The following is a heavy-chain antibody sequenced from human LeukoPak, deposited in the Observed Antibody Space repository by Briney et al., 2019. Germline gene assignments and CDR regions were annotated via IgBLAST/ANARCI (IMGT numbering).Heavy chain of an antibody. CDR3: ARAKDIVVVPTAPDY. V-gene: IGHV1-3*01. CDR2: INAGNGNT. Sequence: ASVKVSCKASGYTFTGYYMHWVRQAPGQRLEWMGWINAGNGNTKYSERFQGRVTITRDTAASTAYMELSTLTSEDTAVYYCARAKDIVVVPTAPDYWGQGTLVTVSS. J-gene: IGHJ4*02. D-gene: IGHD2-2*01. CDR1: GYTFTGYY.